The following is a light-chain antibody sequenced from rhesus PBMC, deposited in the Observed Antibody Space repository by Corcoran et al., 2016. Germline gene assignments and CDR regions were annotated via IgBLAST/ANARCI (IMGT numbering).Light chain of an antibody. CDR2: GAS. CDR1: QNIHTT. J-gene: IGKJ3*01. V-gene: IGKV1S8*01. CDR3: QHYFDNPFP. Sequence: DIQMTQSPSALSVSVGDRATISCRASQNIHTTLAWYQQKPGKAPRLLIFGASTLQTGIPSRFSGSGSGTDFTLTITSLQPEYSATYYCQHYFDNPFPFVRGTKLDIK.